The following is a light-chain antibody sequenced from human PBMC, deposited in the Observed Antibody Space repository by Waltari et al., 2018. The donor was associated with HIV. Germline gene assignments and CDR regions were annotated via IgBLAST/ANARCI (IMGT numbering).Light chain of an antibody. Sequence: DIQMTQSPSSLSASVGDRVTITCRATQTISSYLNWYQQKPGKAPNLLIFTASTLQSGVPSRFSGSGSGTDFTLTISRLQPEDSAIYYCQQTYITPWTFGQGTKVEVK. CDR1: QTISSY. CDR2: TAS. CDR3: QQTYITPWT. V-gene: IGKV1-39*01. J-gene: IGKJ1*01.